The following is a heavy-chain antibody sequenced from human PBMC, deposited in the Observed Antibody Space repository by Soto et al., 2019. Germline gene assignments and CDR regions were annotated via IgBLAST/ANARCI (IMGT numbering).Heavy chain of an antibody. V-gene: IGHV1-69*06. CDR1: RGTFSSYS. J-gene: IGHJ5*02. CDR3: ARDTGPYYGSGKYNWFDP. D-gene: IGHD3-10*01. CDR2: IIPIFGTA. Sequence: SVKVSCKASRGTFSSYSISWVRQAPGQGLEWMGGIIPIFGTANYAQKFQGRVTITADKSTSTAYMELSSLRSEDTAVYYCARDTGPYYGSGKYNWFDPWGQGTLVTAPQ.